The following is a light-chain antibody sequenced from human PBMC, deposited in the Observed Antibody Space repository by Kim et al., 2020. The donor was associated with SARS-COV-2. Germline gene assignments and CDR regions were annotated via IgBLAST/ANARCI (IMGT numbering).Light chain of an antibody. V-gene: IGKV1-39*01. Sequence: DIQVTQSPSFLSASVGDSVTITCRASQDIERHLNWYQQKPGKAPKLVIYTASSSHSGVPSRFSGSGSGTDSTLTISSLQPEDFAIYYCQQSYTTPCTFGQGTKLEI. CDR3: QQSYTTPCT. CDR1: QDIERH. J-gene: IGKJ2*02. CDR2: TAS.